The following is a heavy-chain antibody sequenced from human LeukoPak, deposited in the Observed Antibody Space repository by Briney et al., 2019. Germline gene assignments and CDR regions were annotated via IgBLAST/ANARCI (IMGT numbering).Heavy chain of an antibody. CDR3: AKAAIVLMVYAMGDY. J-gene: IGHJ4*02. Sequence: PGGSLRLSCAASGFTFSSYAMSWVRQAPGEGLEGVSAISGSGGSTYYADSVKGRFTISRDNSKNTLYLQMNSLRAEDTAVYYCAKAAIVLMVYAMGDYWGQGTLVTVSS. CDR2: ISGSGGST. V-gene: IGHV3-23*01. D-gene: IGHD2-8*01. CDR1: GFTFSSYA.